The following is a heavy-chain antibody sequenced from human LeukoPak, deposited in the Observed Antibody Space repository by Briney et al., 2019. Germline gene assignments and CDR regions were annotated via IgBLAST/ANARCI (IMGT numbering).Heavy chain of an antibody. Sequence: ASVKVSCKASGYTFTSYGISWVQQAPGQGLEWMGWISAYNGNTNYAQKLQGRVTMTTDTSTSTAYMELRSLRSDDTTVYYCAREFSSGYYEPWGQGTLVTVSS. CDR1: GYTFTSYG. D-gene: IGHD3-22*01. V-gene: IGHV1-18*01. CDR2: ISAYNGNT. J-gene: IGHJ5*02. CDR3: AREFSSGYYEP.